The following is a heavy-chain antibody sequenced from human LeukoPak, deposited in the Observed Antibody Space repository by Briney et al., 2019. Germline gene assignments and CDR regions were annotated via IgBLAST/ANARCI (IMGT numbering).Heavy chain of an antibody. V-gene: IGHV3-49*03. Sequence: GGPLRLSCTASGFTFGDYAMSWFRQAPGKGLEWVGFIRSKAYGGTTEYAASVKGRFTISRDDSKTIAYLQMNSLKIEDTAVYYCTRDSGVNCSGGSCYSGYYYYYYMDVWGKGTTVTVSS. CDR2: IRSKAYGGTT. CDR1: GFTFGDYA. D-gene: IGHD2-15*01. CDR3: TRDSGVNCSGGSCYSGYYYYYYMDV. J-gene: IGHJ6*03.